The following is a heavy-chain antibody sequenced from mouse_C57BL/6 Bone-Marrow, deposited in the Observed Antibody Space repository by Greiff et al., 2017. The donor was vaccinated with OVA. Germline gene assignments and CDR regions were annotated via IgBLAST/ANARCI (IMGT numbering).Heavy chain of an antibody. Sequence: LQESGPGLVKPSQSLSLPCSVTGYSITSGYYWNWIRQFPGNKLEWMGYISYDGSNNYNPSLKNRISITRDTSKNQFFLKLNSVTTEDTATYYCARGGGLLPWFADWGQGTLVTVSA. CDR3: ARGGGLLPWFAD. D-gene: IGHD1-1*01. CDR2: ISYDGSN. V-gene: IGHV3-6*01. CDR1: GYSITSGYY. J-gene: IGHJ3*01.